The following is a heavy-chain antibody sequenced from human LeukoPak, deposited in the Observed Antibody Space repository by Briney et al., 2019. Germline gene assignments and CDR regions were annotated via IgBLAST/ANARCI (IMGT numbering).Heavy chain of an antibody. V-gene: IGHV1-2*02. CDR1: GYTFTGYY. CDR3: ARDRIVGASVPSEYFQH. D-gene: IGHD1-26*01. Sequence: GASVKVSCKASGYTFTGYYMHWVRQAPGQGLEWMGWINPNSGGTNYAQKLQGRVTMTTDTSTSTAYMELRSLRSDDTAVYYCARDRIVGASVPSEYFQHWGQGTLVTVSS. CDR2: INPNSGGT. J-gene: IGHJ1*01.